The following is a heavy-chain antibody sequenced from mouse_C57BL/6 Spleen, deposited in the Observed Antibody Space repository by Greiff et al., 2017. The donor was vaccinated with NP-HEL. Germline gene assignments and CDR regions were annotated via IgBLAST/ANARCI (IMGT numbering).Heavy chain of an antibody. CDR3: ARTYRDYAMDY. CDR2: IYPGDGDT. J-gene: IGHJ4*01. D-gene: IGHD2-12*01. Sequence: VQLQESGPELVKPGASVKISCKASGYAFSSSWMNWVKQRPGKGLGWIGRIYPGDGDTNYNGKFKGKATLTADKSSSTAYMQLSSLTSEDSAVYFCARTYRDYAMDYWGQGTSVTVSS. V-gene: IGHV1-82*01. CDR1: GYAFSSSW.